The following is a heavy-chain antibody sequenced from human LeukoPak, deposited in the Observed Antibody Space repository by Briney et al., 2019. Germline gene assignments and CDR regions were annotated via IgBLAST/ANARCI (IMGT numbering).Heavy chain of an antibody. Sequence: PSQTLTLTCTVSGGSISSGSYYWNWIRQPAGKGLEWIGRIYTSGSTNYNPSLKSRVTISVDTSKNQFSLELSSVTAADTAVYYCARDPPRGYCSGGSCYSTPDYYFYGMDVWGQGTTVTVSS. V-gene: IGHV4-61*02. CDR3: ARDPPRGYCSGGSCYSTPDYYFYGMDV. J-gene: IGHJ6*02. CDR1: GGSISSGSYY. D-gene: IGHD2-15*01. CDR2: IYTSGST.